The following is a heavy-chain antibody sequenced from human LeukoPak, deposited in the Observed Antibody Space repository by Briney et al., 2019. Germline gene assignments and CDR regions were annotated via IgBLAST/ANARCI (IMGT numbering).Heavy chain of an antibody. CDR1: GFTFTSYA. CDR2: ISYDGSNK. CDR3: ARDSDYGEYEGAFDI. J-gene: IGHJ3*02. Sequence: GRSLRLPCAASGFTFTSYAMHWVRQAPGKGLEWVAVISYDGSNKYYADSVKGRFTISRDNSKNTLYLQMNSLRAEDTAVYYCARDSDYGEYEGAFDIWGQGTMVTVSS. V-gene: IGHV3-30-3*01. D-gene: IGHD4-17*01.